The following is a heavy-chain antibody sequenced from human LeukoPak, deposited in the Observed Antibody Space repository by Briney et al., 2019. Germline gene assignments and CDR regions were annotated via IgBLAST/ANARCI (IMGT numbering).Heavy chain of an antibody. D-gene: IGHD7-27*01. CDR1: GGSISSSSYY. V-gene: IGHV4-30-4*08. CDR2: IFYSGST. Sequence: SETLSLTCTVSGGSISSSSYYWGWIRQPPGKGLEWIGYIFYSGSTYYNPSLKSRVTISVDTSKNQFSLKLTSVTAADTAVYYCARGLLTGDDYWGQGTLVTVSS. J-gene: IGHJ4*02. CDR3: ARGLLTGDDY.